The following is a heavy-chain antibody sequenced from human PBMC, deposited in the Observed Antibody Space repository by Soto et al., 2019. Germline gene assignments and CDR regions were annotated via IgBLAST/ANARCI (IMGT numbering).Heavy chain of an antibody. CDR3: ARDRDCSGGSCYSELYYYYMDV. V-gene: IGHV3-33*01. J-gene: IGHJ6*03. Sequence: GGSLRLSCAASGFTFSSYGMHWVRQAPGKGLEWVAVIWYDGSNKYYADSVKGRFTISRDNSKNTLYLQMNSLRAEDTAVYYCARDRDCSGGSCYSELYYYYMDVWGKGTTVTVSS. CDR1: GFTFSSYG. D-gene: IGHD2-15*01. CDR2: IWYDGSNK.